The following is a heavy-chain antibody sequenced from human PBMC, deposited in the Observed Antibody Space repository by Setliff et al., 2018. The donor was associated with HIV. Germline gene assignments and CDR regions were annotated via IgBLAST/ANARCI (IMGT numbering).Heavy chain of an antibody. CDR2: INHSGST. J-gene: IGHJ5*02. D-gene: IGHD6-6*01. Sequence: ETLSLPCAVYGGSFSDYYWSWIRQPPGKGLEWIGEINHSGSTNYNPSLKSRVTISVDTSKNQFSLKLSSVTAADTAVYYCARGGRSLAAQTWFDPWGQGTLVTVSS. CDR3: ARGGRSLAAQTWFDP. CDR1: GGSFSDYY. V-gene: IGHV4-34*01.